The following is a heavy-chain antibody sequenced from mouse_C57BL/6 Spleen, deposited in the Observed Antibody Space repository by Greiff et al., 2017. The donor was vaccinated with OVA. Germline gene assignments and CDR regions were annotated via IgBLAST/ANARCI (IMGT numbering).Heavy chain of an antibody. V-gene: IGHV2-2*01. Sequence: VQVVESGPGLVQPSQSLSITCTVSGFSLTSYGVHWVRQSPGKGLEWLGVIWSGGSTDYNAAFISRLSISKDNSKSQVFFKMNSLQADDTAIYYCARRDDYDEYYFDYWGQGTTLTVSS. D-gene: IGHD2-4*01. CDR1: GFSLTSYG. J-gene: IGHJ2*01. CDR3: ARRDDYDEYYFDY. CDR2: IWSGGST.